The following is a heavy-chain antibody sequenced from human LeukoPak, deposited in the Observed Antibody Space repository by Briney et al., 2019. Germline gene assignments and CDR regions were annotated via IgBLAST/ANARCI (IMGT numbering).Heavy chain of an antibody. D-gene: IGHD3-3*01. CDR1: GGSISSSSYY. CDR3: ATRIHYDFWSGYLL. Sequence: SETLSLTCTVSGGSISSSSYYWGWIRQPPGKGLEWIGSIYYSGSTYYNPSLKSRVTISVDTSKNQFSLKLSSVTAADTAVYYCATRIHYDFWSGYLLWGQGTLVTVSS. J-gene: IGHJ4*02. CDR2: IYYSGST. V-gene: IGHV4-39*01.